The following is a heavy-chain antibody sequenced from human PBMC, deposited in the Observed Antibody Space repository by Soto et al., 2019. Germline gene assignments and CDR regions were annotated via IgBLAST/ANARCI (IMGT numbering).Heavy chain of an antibody. CDR2: INPSDGST. D-gene: IGHD1-26*01. Sequence: ASVKVSCKASGYTFTSFFIHWVRQAPGQGLEWMAMINPSDGSTSYAQKFQGRVTMTRDTSTSTVYMELSSLRSEDTAVYYCARLSGAFDIWGQGTMVTVSS. J-gene: IGHJ3*02. V-gene: IGHV1-46*03. CDR3: ARLSGAFDI. CDR1: GYTFTSFF.